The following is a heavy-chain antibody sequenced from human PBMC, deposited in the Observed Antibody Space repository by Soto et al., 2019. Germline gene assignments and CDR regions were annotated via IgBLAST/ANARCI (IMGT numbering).Heavy chain of an antibody. Sequence: SETLSLTCAVYGGSFSGYYWSWIRQPPGKGLEWIGEINHSGSTNYNPSLKSRVTISVDTSKNQFSLKLSSVTAADTAVYYCARGIAAAGSGYYYGMGVWGQGTTVTVSS. CDR2: INHSGST. D-gene: IGHD6-13*01. CDR3: ARGIAAAGSGYYYGMGV. CDR1: GGSFSGYY. V-gene: IGHV4-34*01. J-gene: IGHJ6*02.